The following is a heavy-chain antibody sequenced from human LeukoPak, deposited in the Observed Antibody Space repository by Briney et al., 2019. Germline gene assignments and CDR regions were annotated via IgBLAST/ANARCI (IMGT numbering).Heavy chain of an antibody. CDR3: ARQIAAAGNNFDY. D-gene: IGHD6-13*01. J-gene: IGHJ4*02. V-gene: IGHV5-51*01. CDR1: GYSFTSYW. CDR2: IYPGDSGT. Sequence: GESLKISCKGPGYSFTSYWIGWVRQMPGKGLEWMGIIYPGDSGTRYSPSFQGQVTISADKSISTAYLQWSSLKASDTAMYYCARQIAAAGNNFDYWGQGTLVTVSS.